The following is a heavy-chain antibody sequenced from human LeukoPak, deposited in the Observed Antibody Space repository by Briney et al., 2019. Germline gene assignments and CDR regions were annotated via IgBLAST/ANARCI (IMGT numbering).Heavy chain of an antibody. CDR2: MNPNSGNT. V-gene: IGHV1-8*01. Sequence: EASVKVSCKASGYTFTSYDINWVRQATGQGLEWMGWMNPNSGNTGYAQKFQGRVTMTRNTSISTAYMELSSLRSEDTAVYYCARGASSSWYSSYYYYYMDVWGKGTTVTVSS. D-gene: IGHD6-13*01. J-gene: IGHJ6*03. CDR1: GYTFTSYD. CDR3: ARGASSSWYSSYYYYYMDV.